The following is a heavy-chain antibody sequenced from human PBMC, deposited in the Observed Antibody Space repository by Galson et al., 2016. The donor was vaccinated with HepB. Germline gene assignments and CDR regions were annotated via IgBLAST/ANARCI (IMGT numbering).Heavy chain of an antibody. CDR3: ARLNLAAAGTYY. CDR2: ISGSGGST. CDR1: GFTFSSYA. D-gene: IGHD6-13*01. J-gene: IGHJ4*02. V-gene: IGHV3-23*01. Sequence: SLRLSCAASGFTFSSYAMNWVRQAPGKGLEWVSGISGSGGSTYYADSVKGRFTISRDNSKNTVYLQMNSLRAEDTAVYYCARLNLAAAGTYYWGQGTLVTVSS.